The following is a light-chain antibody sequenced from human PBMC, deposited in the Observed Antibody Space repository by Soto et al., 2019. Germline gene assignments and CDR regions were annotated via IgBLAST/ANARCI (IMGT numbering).Light chain of an antibody. CDR2: EVS. J-gene: IGLJ1*01. CDR1: ISDVGRYDF. CDR3: SSYTSVSTSCL. Sequence: HSVLTQPASVSVSPGQSITISCTGTISDVGRYDFVSWYQQHPGKVPKLIIYEVSHRPSGISDRFSGSKSVNTASLTIFGLQAEDEADYYCSSYTSVSTSCLLGTGTKVNVL. V-gene: IGLV2-14*01.